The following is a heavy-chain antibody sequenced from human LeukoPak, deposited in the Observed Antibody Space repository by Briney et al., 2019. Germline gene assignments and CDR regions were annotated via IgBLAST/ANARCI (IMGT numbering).Heavy chain of an antibody. V-gene: IGHV3-30*02. CDR3: AKVPGNTIRGVISRLIDY. Sequence: GGSLRLSCAASGFTFSSYGMHWVRQAPGKGLEWVAFIRYDGSNKYYADSVKGRFTISRDNSKNTLYLQMNSLRAEDTAVYYCAKVPGNTIRGVISRLIDYWGQGTLVTASS. CDR2: IRYDGSNK. D-gene: IGHD3-10*01. CDR1: GFTFSSYG. J-gene: IGHJ4*02.